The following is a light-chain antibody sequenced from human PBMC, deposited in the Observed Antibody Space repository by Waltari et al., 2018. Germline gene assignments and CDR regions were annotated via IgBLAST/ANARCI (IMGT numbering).Light chain of an antibody. V-gene: IGKV1-8*01. CDR1: QGISSY. CDR2: AAS. J-gene: IGKJ1*01. CDR3: QQYYSYQWT. Sequence: AILITQSPSSLSASTGDRVTITCRASQGISSYLAWYQQKPGKAPKLLIYAASTLQSGVPSRFSGSGSGTDFTLTISCLQSEDFATYYCQQYYSYQWTFGQGTKVEIK.